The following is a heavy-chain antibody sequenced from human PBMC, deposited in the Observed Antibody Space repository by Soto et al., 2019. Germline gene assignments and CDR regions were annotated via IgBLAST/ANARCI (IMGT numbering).Heavy chain of an antibody. V-gene: IGHV4-39*01. J-gene: IGHJ4*02. D-gene: IGHD3-22*01. CDR2: IYYSGST. CDR3: ARDYDSSGDY. Sequence: QLQLQESGPGLVKPSETLSLTCTVSGGSISTSSYFWGWIRQPPGKGLEWIGSIYYSGSTYYNPSLKSRVTISVDTSKNQFSLKLSSVTAADTAVYYCARDYDSSGDYWGQGTLVTVSS. CDR1: GGSISTSSYF.